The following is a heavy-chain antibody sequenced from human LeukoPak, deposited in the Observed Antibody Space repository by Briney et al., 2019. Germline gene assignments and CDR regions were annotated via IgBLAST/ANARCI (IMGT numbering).Heavy chain of an antibody. CDR3: ARAGYSYGFNWFDP. J-gene: IGHJ5*02. CDR2: INHSGSA. CDR1: GGSFSGYY. V-gene: IGHV4-34*01. D-gene: IGHD5-18*01. Sequence: SETLSLTCAVSGGSFSGYYWTWIRQPPGKGLEWIGEINHSGSANYNPSLKSRVTISLDTSKNQFSLKLSSVTAADTAVYYCARAGYSYGFNWFDPWGQGTLVTVSS.